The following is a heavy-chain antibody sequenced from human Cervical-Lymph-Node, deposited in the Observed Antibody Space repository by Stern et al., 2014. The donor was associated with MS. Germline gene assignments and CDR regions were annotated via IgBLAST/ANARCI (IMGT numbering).Heavy chain of an antibody. CDR3: AIYSSGPNGFDP. V-gene: IGHV4-39*02. J-gene: IGHJ5*02. CDR2: IYYSGST. CDR1: GGSISSSSYY. D-gene: IGHD6-19*01. Sequence: VQLVESGPGLVKPSETLSLTCTVSGGSISSSSYYWGWIRQPPGKGLEWIGSIYYSGSTYYKPSLKSRVNISEDTSKNHFSLKISLVTAADTAVYYCAIYSSGPNGFDPWGQGTLVTVSS.